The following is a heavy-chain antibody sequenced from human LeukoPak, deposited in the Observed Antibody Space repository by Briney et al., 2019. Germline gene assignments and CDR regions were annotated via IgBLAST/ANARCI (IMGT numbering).Heavy chain of an antibody. Sequence: SETLSLTCTVSGGSLSSGSYYWSWIRQPPGKGPEWIGRIYTSGSTNHNPSLKSRVTISVDTSKNQFSLKLSSVTAADTALYYCARDSLLPSAMGYYYMDVWGKGTTVTVSS. CDR3: ARDSLLPSAMGYYYMDV. CDR2: IYTSGST. CDR1: GGSLSSGSYY. J-gene: IGHJ6*03. V-gene: IGHV4-61*02. D-gene: IGHD2-2*01.